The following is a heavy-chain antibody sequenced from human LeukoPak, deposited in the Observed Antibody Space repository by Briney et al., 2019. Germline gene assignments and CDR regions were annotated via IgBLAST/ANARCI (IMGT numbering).Heavy chain of an antibody. CDR2: ISGSGGST. CDR3: AKDRSEATAFDY. V-gene: IGHV3-23*01. J-gene: IGHJ4*02. CDR1: GFTFSSYA. D-gene: IGHD1-26*01. Sequence: PGGSLRLSCAASGFTFSSYAMSWVRQAPGKGLEWVSAISGSGGSTYYADSVKGRFTISRDNSKNTLYLQMNSLRAEDTVVYYCAKDRSEATAFDYWGQGTLVTVSS.